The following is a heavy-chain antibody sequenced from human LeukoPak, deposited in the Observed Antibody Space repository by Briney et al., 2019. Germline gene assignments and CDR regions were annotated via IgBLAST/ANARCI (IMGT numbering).Heavy chain of an antibody. J-gene: IGHJ4*02. CDR3: RIDIVVYYYDSSGYYDRRGYFDY. D-gene: IGHD3-22*01. V-gene: IGHV1-18*01. CDR1: GCSFPGQG. CDR2: ISAYNGNT. Sequence: ASGKVSCKASGCSFPGQGISCVRQAPGQGLEWMGWISAYNGNTNYAQKLQGRVTMTTDTSTSTAYMGPRSLRSDDTGVYYSRIDIVVYYYDSSGYYDRRGYFDYWGQGTLVTVSS.